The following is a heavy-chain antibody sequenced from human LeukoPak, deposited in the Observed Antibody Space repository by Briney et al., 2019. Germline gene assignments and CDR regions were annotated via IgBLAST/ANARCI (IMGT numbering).Heavy chain of an antibody. V-gene: IGHV3-48*03. J-gene: IGHJ3*02. CDR1: GFTFSSYE. CDR2: ISSSGSTI. Sequence: PGGSLRLSCAASGFTFSSYEMNWVRQAPGKGLEWVSYISSSGSTIYYADSVKGRFTISRDNAKNSLYLQMNSLRAEDTAVYYCARQAPDSSGWYWGAFDIWGQGTMVTVSS. D-gene: IGHD6-19*01. CDR3: ARQAPDSSGWYWGAFDI.